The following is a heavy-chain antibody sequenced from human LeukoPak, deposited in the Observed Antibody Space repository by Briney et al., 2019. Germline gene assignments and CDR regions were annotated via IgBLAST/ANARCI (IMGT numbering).Heavy chain of an antibody. CDR1: GFAFSSYE. Sequence: PGGSLRLSCSDSGFAFSSYEMNWVRQAPGKGLEWVSYISSSGTTIYYADSVKGRFTISRDNAKNSLYLQMNSLRTEDTALYYCAKASFGESRGGWFDPWGQGTLVTVSS. V-gene: IGHV3-48*03. CDR2: ISSSGTTI. CDR3: AKASFGESRGGWFDP. D-gene: IGHD3-10*01. J-gene: IGHJ5*02.